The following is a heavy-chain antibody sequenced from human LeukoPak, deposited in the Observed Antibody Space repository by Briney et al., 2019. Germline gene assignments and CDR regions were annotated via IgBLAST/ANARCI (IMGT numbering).Heavy chain of an antibody. CDR2: ISGSGGST. V-gene: IGHV3-23*01. D-gene: IGHD6-19*01. CDR1: GFTFSRYG. CDR3: AKRSGWSFDY. Sequence: AGGSLRLSCAASGFTFSRYGMSWVRQAPGKGLEWVSAISGSGGSTYYADSVKGRFTISRDNSKNTLYLQMNSLRAEDTAVYYCAKRSGWSFDYWGQGTLVTVSS. J-gene: IGHJ4*02.